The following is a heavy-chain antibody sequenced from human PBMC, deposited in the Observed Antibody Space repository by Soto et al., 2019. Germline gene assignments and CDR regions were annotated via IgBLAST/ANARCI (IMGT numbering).Heavy chain of an antibody. Sequence: QVQLVESGGGVVQPGRSLRLSCAASGFTFSSYAMHWVRQAPGKGLEWVAVISYDGSNKYYADSVKGRFTISRDNSKNTLYLQMNSLRAEDTAVYYCARVASSGWYRGVDDYWGQGTLVTVSS. CDR1: GFTFSSYA. V-gene: IGHV3-30-3*01. J-gene: IGHJ4*02. CDR2: ISYDGSNK. CDR3: ARVASSGWYRGVDDY. D-gene: IGHD6-19*01.